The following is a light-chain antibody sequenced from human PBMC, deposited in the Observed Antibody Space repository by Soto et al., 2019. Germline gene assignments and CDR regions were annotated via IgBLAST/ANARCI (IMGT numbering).Light chain of an antibody. J-gene: IGLJ3*02. V-gene: IGLV2-23*01. CDR3: CSYALVSTGV. CDR1: SSDVGGYNL. Sequence: QSALTQPASVSGSPGQSITISCIGTSSDVGGYNLVSWYQQHPGKAPKLIIYEDNKRPSGVAYRFSGSKSGNTASLTISGLQADDEADYFCCSYALVSTGVFGGGTKLTVL. CDR2: EDN.